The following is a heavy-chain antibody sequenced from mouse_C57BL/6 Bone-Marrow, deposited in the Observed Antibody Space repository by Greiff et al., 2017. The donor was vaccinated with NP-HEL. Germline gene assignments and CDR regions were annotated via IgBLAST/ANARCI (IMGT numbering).Heavy chain of an antibody. CDR3: ARDSGYAFDY. D-gene: IGHD3-2*02. V-gene: IGHV1-53*01. CDR1: GYTFTSYW. J-gene: IGHJ2*01. CDR2: INPNNGGT. Sequence: QVQLQQPGTELVKPGASVTLSCKASGYTFTSYWMHWLKQRPGQGLEWIGNINPNNGGTNDNEKFKTKATLTVDKSSSTAYRQLSSLTSEDSAVYYCARDSGYAFDYWGQGTTLTVSS.